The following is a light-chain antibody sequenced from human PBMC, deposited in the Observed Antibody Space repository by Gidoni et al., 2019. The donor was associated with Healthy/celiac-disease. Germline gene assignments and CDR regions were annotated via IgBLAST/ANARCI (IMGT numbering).Light chain of an antibody. CDR2: AAS. CDR3: QQSYSTPLT. J-gene: IGKJ4*01. CDR1: QSISSF. V-gene: IGKV1-39*01. Sequence: PSSLSASVGDRVTITCRASQSISSFLNWYQQKPGTDPTLLIYAASSLQSGVPSRFSGSGSGTDFTLTISCLQPEDFATYYCQQSYSTPLTCGGGSKVEIK.